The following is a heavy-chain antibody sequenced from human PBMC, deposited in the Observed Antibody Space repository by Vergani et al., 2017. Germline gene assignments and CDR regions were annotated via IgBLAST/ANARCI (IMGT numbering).Heavy chain of an antibody. Sequence: QVQLVQSGGGVVQPGGSVRLSCVASGFTFTRYGMQWVRQAPGKGLEWVAYVLFDGSNENYADSVKGRFIVSRDNSNDALYLQMNSLRTDDTAVYYCARDLAYCHEGSCALWGQGSVVTVSS. CDR3: ARDLAYCHEGSCAL. D-gene: IGHD2-15*01. CDR1: GFTFTRYG. CDR2: VLFDGSNE. J-gene: IGHJ4*02. V-gene: IGHV3-30*02.